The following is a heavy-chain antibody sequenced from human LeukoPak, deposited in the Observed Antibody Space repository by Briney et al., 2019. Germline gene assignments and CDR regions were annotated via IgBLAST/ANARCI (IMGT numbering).Heavy chain of an antibody. CDR1: GYSIDHYA. CDR3: SRSSVTWEPNPRDDY. Sequence: ASVKVSCKASGYSIDHYAISWVRQAPGQGLEWMGWSSAYSDDTDYAQRFQGRGTMTTDTTTNTAYLELRNLRSDDTAVYFCSRSSVTWEPNPRDDYWRQGTLVTVSS. V-gene: IGHV1-18*01. CDR2: SSAYSDDT. D-gene: IGHD1-26*01. J-gene: IGHJ4*02.